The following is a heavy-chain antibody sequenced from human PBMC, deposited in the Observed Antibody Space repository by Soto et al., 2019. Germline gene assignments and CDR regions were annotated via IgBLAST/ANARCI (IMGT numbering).Heavy chain of an antibody. D-gene: IGHD1-26*01. V-gene: IGHV3-64*01. CDR3: AVGPYSGSSF. CDR1: GFTFSSYA. J-gene: IGHJ4*02. CDR2: ISSNGDST. Sequence: GGSLRLSCTASGFTFSSYAMHWVRQAPGKGLEYVSAISSNGDSTYYANSVKGRFTISRDNSKNTLYLQMGSLRAEDMAVYYCAVGPYSGSSFWGQGTLVTVSS.